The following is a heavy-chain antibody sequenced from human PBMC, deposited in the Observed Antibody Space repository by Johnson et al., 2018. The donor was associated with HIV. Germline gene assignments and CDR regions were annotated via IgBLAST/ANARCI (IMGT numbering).Heavy chain of an antibody. Sequence: QVQVVESGGGLVQPGRSLRLSCAASGFTFDDYAMHWVRQAPGKGLEWVAVTSYDGSNEYYADSVKGRFTLSRDNSKNTLNLQINSLSAEDTAMYYCAREMTTGAFDIWGQGTMVTVSS. D-gene: IGHD1-14*01. CDR2: TSYDGSNE. V-gene: IGHV3-30-3*01. J-gene: IGHJ3*02. CDR1: GFTFDDYA. CDR3: AREMTTGAFDI.